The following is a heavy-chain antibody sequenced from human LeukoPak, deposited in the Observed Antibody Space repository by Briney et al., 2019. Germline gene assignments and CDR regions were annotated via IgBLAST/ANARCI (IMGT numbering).Heavy chain of an antibody. CDR2: INPSGGST. V-gene: IGHV1-46*01. CDR1: GYTFTSYY. CDR3: ARETGYCSSTSCFNFDY. J-gene: IGHJ4*02. D-gene: IGHD2-2*01. Sequence: ASVKVSCKASGYTFTSYYMHWVRQAPGQGLEWMGIINPSGGSTSYAQKFQGRVTVTRDMSTSTVYMELSSLRSEDTAVYYCARETGYCSSTSCFNFDYWGQGTLVTVSS.